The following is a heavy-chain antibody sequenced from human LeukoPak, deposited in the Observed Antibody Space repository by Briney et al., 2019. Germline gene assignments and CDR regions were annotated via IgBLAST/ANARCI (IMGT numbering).Heavy chain of an antibody. D-gene: IGHD3-16*01. V-gene: IGHV3-49*03. Sequence: LSLTCSVSGGSISSYYWSWIRQPPGKGLEWVAFIRGKAYGETTDYAASVRGRFSISRDEFDSITYLQMNSLKTEDTAVYYCARGSDSNFGARDGFDYWGQGTLVTVSS. J-gene: IGHJ4*02. CDR2: IRGKAYGETT. CDR3: ARGSDSNFGARDGFDY. CDR1: GGSISSYY.